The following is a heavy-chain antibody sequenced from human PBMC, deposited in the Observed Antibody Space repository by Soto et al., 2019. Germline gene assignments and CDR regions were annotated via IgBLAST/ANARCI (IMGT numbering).Heavy chain of an antibody. Sequence: LRLSCAASGFTFTSYAMSWVRQAPGKGLEWVSAISGSGGSSYYADSVKGRFTISRDNSKNTRFLQMNSLRAEDTAIYYCAKGGSYYYESSGYYANWGQGTLVTVFS. D-gene: IGHD3-22*01. CDR1: GFTFTSYA. J-gene: IGHJ4*02. V-gene: IGHV3-23*01. CDR3: AKGGSYYYESSGYYAN. CDR2: ISGSGGSS.